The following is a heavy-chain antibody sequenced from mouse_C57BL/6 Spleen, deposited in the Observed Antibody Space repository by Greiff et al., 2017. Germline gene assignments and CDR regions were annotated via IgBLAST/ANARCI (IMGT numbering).Heavy chain of an antibody. CDR3: ARRDFNYYGSSYYAMDY. CDR1: GFTFSDYG. CDR2: ISSGSSTI. V-gene: IGHV5-17*01. D-gene: IGHD1-1*01. Sequence: EVQVVESGGGLVKPGGSLKLSCAASGFTFSDYGMHWVRQAPEKGLEWVAYISSGSSTIYYADTVKGRFTISRDNAKNTLFLQMTSLRSEDTAMYYCARRDFNYYGSSYYAMDYWGQGTSVTVSS. J-gene: IGHJ4*01.